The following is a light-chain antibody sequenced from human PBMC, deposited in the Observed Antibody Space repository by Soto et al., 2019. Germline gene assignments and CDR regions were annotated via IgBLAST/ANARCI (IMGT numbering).Light chain of an antibody. CDR3: QQYDNWPPIT. CDR1: PSISRG. Sequence: EIVMTQSPATLSVSPGERATLSCRASPSISRGLAWYQQKPGQAPSLLIYDSSTRAAGIPARFSGSGSGTEFTLTISSLQSEDFALYYCQQYDNWPPITFGQGTRLETK. V-gene: IGKV3-15*01. J-gene: IGKJ5*01. CDR2: DSS.